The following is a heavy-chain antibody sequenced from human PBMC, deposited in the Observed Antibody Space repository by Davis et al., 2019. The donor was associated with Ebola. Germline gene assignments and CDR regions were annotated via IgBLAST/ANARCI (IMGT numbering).Heavy chain of an antibody. CDR3: ARLSALHDY. V-gene: IGHV4-39*01. D-gene: IGHD2-2*01. CDR2: IYYSGST. Sequence: PSETLSLTCTVSGGSISSSSYYWGWIRQPPGKGLEWIGSIYYSGSTYYNPSLKSRVTISVDTSKNQFSLKLSSVTAADTAVYYCARLSALHDYWGQGTLVTVSS. J-gene: IGHJ4*02. CDR1: GGSISSSSYY.